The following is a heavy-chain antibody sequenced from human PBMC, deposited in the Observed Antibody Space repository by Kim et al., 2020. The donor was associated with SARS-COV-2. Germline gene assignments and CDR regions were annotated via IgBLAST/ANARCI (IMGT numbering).Heavy chain of an antibody. V-gene: IGHV1-69*13. Sequence: SVKVSCKSSGGTFSSYAISWVRQAPGQWLEWMGGIIPIFGTANYAQKFQGRVTITADESTSTAYMELSSLRSEDTAVYYCARAVRFLEWLEVYYYYGMDVWGQGTTVTVSS. CDR1: GGTFSSYA. CDR3: ARAVRFLEWLEVYYYYGMDV. D-gene: IGHD3-3*01. J-gene: IGHJ6*02. CDR2: IIPIFGTA.